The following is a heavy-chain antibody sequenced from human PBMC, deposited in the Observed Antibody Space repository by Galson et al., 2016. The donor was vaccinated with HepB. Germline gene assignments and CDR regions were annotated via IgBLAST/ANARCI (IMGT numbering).Heavy chain of an antibody. V-gene: IGHV3-7*01. CDR1: GFTFSNYW. Sequence: SGFTFSNYWMSWVRQTPGKGLEWVANIRQDGGQKSYVDSVKGRFTISRDNAKESLYLQMSSLRVDDTAVYYCAREGSGGFDHWGQGTLVTVSS. D-gene: IGHD3-16*01. CDR2: IRQDGGQK. J-gene: IGHJ4*02. CDR3: AREGSGGFDH.